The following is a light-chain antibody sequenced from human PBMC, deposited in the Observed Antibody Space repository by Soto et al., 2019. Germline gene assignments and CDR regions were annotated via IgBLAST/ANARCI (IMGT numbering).Light chain of an antibody. CDR3: QQYDDCPLI. J-gene: IGKJ4*01. V-gene: IGKV3-15*01. Sequence: ERAMTQSPATLSLSPGERATLSCRASQNIKTRLAWYQQRPGQAPRLLIYDAFTRATGIPARFSGSASGTEFTLTISSLQSEDFAVYYCQQYDDCPLILGGGTKVEIK. CDR2: DAF. CDR1: QNIKTR.